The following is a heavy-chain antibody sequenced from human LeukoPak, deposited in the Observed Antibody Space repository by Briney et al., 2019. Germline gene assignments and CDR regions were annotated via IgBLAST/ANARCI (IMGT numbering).Heavy chain of an antibody. CDR1: GFTFSTSG. CDR3: ARDSSGWYHWFDH. V-gene: IGHV3-30*02. D-gene: IGHD6-19*01. CDR2: VRYDGSEK. Sequence: GGSLRLSCAASGFTFSTSGMHWVRQAPGKGLEWVSFVRYDGSEKYHAGSVKGRFTISRDNSKNTLYLQMNSLRVEDTAVYYCARDSSGWYHWFDHWGQGTLVTVSS. J-gene: IGHJ5*02.